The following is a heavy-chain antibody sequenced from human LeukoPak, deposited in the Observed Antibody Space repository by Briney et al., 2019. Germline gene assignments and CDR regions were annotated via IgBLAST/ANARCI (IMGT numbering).Heavy chain of an antibody. J-gene: IGHJ4*02. CDR1: GFPFGDYW. CDR3: TGGYGSGTYFPPY. CDR2: INSDGSIT. Sequence: GGSLRLSCAASGFPFGDYWMHWVRQAPGKGLVWVSRINSDGSITTYADSVKGRFTISRDNAKNTLYLQMNSLRAEDTAVYYCTGGYGSGTYFPPYWGQGTLVTVSS. D-gene: IGHD3-10*01. V-gene: IGHV3-74*01.